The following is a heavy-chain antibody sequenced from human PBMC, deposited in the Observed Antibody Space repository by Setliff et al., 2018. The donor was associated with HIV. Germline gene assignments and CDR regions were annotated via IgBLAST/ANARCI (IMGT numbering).Heavy chain of an antibody. Sequence: ASVKVSCKASGYTFTSSDINWVRQAPGQGLEWMGWMNPNSGNTGYAQKFQGRVTMTRDTSISTAYMELNNLKFEDTAVYYCARARRDSYDRGRRSHYYIDVWGKGTTVTVSS. CDR2: MNPNSGNT. V-gene: IGHV1-8*02. D-gene: IGHD3-22*01. J-gene: IGHJ6*03. CDR3: ARARRDSYDRGRRSHYYIDV. CDR1: GYTFTSSD.